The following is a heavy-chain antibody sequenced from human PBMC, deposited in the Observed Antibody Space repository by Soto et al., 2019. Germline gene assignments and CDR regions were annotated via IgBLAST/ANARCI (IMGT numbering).Heavy chain of an antibody. D-gene: IGHD2-2*02. CDR2: INHSGST. J-gene: IGHJ5*02. CDR3: ARRYCSSTSCYREPNWFDP. Sequence: PSETLSLTCAVYGGSFSGYYWSWIRQPPGKGLEWIGEINHSGSTNYNPSLKSRVTISVDTSKNQFSLKLSFVTAADTAVYYCARRYCSSTSCYREPNWFDPWGQGTLVTV. CDR1: GGSFSGYY. V-gene: IGHV4-34*01.